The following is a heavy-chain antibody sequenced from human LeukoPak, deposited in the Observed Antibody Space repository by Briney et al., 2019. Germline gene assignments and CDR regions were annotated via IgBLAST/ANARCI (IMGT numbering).Heavy chain of an antibody. CDR3: ARDHDFWSGYCHP. J-gene: IGHJ5*02. Sequence: ASVKVSCKVSGYTLTELSMHWVRQAPGKGLEWMGGFDPEDGETIYAQKFQGRVTMTRDTSTSTVYMELSSLRSEDTAVYYCARDHDFWSGYCHPWGQGTLVTVSS. CDR2: FDPEDGET. V-gene: IGHV1-24*01. CDR1: GYTLTELS. D-gene: IGHD3-3*01.